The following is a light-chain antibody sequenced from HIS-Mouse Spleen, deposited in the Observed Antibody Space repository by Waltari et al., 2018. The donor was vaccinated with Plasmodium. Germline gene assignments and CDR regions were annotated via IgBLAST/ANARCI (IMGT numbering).Light chain of an antibody. J-gene: IGLJ2*01. CDR1: NIGSKS. CDR3: QVWDSSSDHPV. V-gene: IGLV3-21*02. Sequence: SYVLTQPPSVSVAPGQTARLTCGGNNIGSKSVHWYQPKPGQAPVLVVNDDSDRPSGNPERFSGSNSGNTATLTISRVEAGDEADYYCQVWDSSSDHPVFGGGTKLTVL. CDR2: DDS.